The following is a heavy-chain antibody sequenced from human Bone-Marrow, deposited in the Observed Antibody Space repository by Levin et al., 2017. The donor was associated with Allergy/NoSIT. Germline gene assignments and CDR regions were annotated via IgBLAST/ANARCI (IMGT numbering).Heavy chain of an antibody. J-gene: IGHJ3*02. CDR3: ARSDRYCSGGSCYSEVDAFDI. CDR1: GGSMNSYY. D-gene: IGHD2-15*01. Sequence: SETLSLTCTVPGGSMNSYYWSWIRQPPGKGLEWIGYIYYSGSTNYNPSLKSRVTISVDTSKNQFSLKLNSVTAADTAVYHCARSDRYCSGGSCYSEVDAFDIWGQGTMVTVSS. V-gene: IGHV4-59*01. CDR2: IYYSGST.